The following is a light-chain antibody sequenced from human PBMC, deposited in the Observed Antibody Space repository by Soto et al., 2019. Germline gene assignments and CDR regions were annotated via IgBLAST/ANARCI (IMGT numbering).Light chain of an antibody. Sequence: EIGLTQSRGSVSLSPGERATPSCRASQSVSNNYLAWYQQKPGQAPRLLIYDASTRATGVPARFSGSGSGPDFTLTISSLQSEDFAVYSCQHYNYWPYTFGQGTKVDIK. CDR3: QHYNYWPYT. J-gene: IGKJ2*01. V-gene: IGKV3-15*01. CDR2: DAS. CDR1: QSVSNN.